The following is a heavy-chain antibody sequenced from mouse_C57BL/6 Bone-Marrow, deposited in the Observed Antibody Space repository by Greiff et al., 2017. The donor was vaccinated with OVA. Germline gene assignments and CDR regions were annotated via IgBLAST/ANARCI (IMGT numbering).Heavy chain of an antibody. V-gene: IGHV2-2*01. CDR2: IWSGGST. D-gene: IGHD1-1*01. CDR3: ARNPFNYYGSSWYFDV. CDR1: GFSLTSYG. J-gene: IGHJ1*03. Sequence: QVQLQQSGPGLVQPSQSLSITCTVSGFSLTSYGVHWVRQSPGKGLEWLGVIWSGGSTDYNAAFISRLSISKDNSKSQVFFKMNSLQADDTAIYYCARNPFNYYGSSWYFDVWGTGTTVTVSS.